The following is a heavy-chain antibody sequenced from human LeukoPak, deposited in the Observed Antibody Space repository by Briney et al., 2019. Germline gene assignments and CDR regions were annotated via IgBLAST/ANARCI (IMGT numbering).Heavy chain of an antibody. CDR2: INPNSGGT. V-gene: IGHV1-2*04. CDR3: ARGLLSGYYYDSSGYHPLDY. J-gene: IGHJ4*02. CDR1: GYTFTGYY. D-gene: IGHD3-22*01. Sequence: ASVKVSCKASGYTFTGYYMHWVRQAPGQGLEWMGWINPNSGGTNYAQKFQGWVTMTRDTSISTAYMELSRLRSDDTAVYYCARGLLSGYYYDSSGYHPLDYWGQGTLVTVSS.